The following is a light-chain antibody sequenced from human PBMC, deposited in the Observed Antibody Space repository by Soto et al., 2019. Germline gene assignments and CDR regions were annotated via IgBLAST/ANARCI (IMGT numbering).Light chain of an antibody. CDR2: EVT. CDR3: SSYTSRSTLL. J-gene: IGLJ2*01. Sequence: QSVLTQPASVSGSPGQSITISCTGTSSDVGAFRYVSWYQQHPDNAPKLIIYEVTNRPSGVSDRFSGSKSGNTASLTISGLQAEDEADYFCSSYTSRSTLLFGGGTKVTVL. CDR1: SSDVGAFRY. V-gene: IGLV2-14*03.